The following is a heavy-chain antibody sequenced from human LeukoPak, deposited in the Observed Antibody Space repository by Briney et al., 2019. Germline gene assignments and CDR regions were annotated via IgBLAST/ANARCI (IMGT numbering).Heavy chain of an antibody. V-gene: IGHV3-74*01. CDR3: ARAPTLYGSGPVLDY. J-gene: IGHJ4*02. CDR2: INSDGSST. Sequence: PGGSPRLSCAASGFTFSSYWMHGVRHAPGKGLVWVSRINSDGSSTSYADSVKGRFTISRDNAKNTLYLQMNSLRAEDTAVYYCARAPTLYGSGPVLDYWGQGTLVTVSS. CDR1: GFTFSSYW. D-gene: IGHD3-10*01.